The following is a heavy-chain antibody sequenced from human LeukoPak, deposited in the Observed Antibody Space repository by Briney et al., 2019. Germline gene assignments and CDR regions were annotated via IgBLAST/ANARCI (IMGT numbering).Heavy chain of an antibody. CDR2: MNPNSGNT. D-gene: IGHD3-10*01. Sequence: ASVKVSCKASGYTFTSYDINWVRQATGQGLEWMGWMNPNSGNTGYAQKFEGRVTMTRNTSISTAYMELSSLRSEDTAVYYCARGNARFGELLRWGQGTLVTVSS. CDR1: GYTFTSYD. CDR3: ARGNARFGELLR. V-gene: IGHV1-8*01. J-gene: IGHJ4*02.